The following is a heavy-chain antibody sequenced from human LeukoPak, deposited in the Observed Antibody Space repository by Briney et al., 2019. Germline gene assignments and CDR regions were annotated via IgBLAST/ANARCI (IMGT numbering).Heavy chain of an antibody. J-gene: IGHJ3*02. D-gene: IGHD5-24*01. Sequence: ASVKVSCKASGYTFTKSYIHWVRQAPGQRLEWMGLINPGGDNTKYAQNFQGRVTMTSDTSARTVYMELSSLSSEDTAIYYCARFRDAYNEANDIWGQGTVVTVPS. V-gene: IGHV1-46*01. CDR2: INPGGDNT. CDR3: ARFRDAYNEANDI. CDR1: GYTFTKSY.